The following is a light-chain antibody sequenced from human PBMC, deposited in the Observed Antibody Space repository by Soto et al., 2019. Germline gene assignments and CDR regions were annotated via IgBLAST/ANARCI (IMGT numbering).Light chain of an antibody. CDR2: DVS. CDR3: CSYAGSYKGYV. J-gene: IGLJ1*01. CDR1: SSDVGGYNY. Sequence: TQPRSVSGSPGQSVTISCTGTSSDVGGYNYVSWYQQHPGKAPKLMIYDVSKRPSGVPDRFSGSKSGNTASLTISGLQAEDEADYYCCSYAGSYKGYVFGTGTKLTVL. V-gene: IGLV2-11*01.